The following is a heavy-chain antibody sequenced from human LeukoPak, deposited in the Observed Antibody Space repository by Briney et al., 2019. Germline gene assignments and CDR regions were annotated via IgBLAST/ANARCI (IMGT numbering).Heavy chain of an antibody. D-gene: IGHD3-3*01. CDR1: GYTFTSYD. Sequence: ASVKVSCKASGYTFTSYDINWVRQATGQGLEWMGWMNPNSGNTGYAQKFQGRVTMTRDTSISTAYMELSRLRSDDTAVYYCARVYKSRFLEWLLGYWGQGTLVTVSS. J-gene: IGHJ4*02. CDR3: ARVYKSRFLEWLLGY. V-gene: IGHV1-8*01. CDR2: MNPNSGNT.